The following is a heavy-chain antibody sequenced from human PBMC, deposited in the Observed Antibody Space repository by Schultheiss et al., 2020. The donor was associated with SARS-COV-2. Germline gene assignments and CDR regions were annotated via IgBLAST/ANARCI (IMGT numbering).Heavy chain of an antibody. D-gene: IGHD2-21*01. J-gene: IGHJ2*01. V-gene: IGHV3-30*07. CDR2: ISYDGSNK. CDR3: TTPYCGGDCYCTTYWYFDL. Sequence: GGSLRLSCAASGFTFSSYAMHWVRQAPGKGLEWVAVISYDGSNKYYADSVKGRFTISRDNSKNTLYLQMNSLKTEDTAVYYCTTPYCGGDCYCTTYWYFDLWGRGTLVTVSS. CDR1: GFTFSSYA.